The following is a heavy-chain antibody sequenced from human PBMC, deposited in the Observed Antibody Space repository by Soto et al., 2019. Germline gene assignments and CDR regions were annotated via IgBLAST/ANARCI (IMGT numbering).Heavy chain of an antibody. Sequence: QLQLVQSGAEVKKPGSSVKVSCKASGGTFSAYAISWVRQAPGQGLEWMGGILPLSGTTNYTQRFQGRVTISAEKATSTAYMELSSVRSEDTAVYYCARANPTKYYDYVWGDYRRGGMDVWGQGTTVTVSS. J-gene: IGHJ6*02. D-gene: IGHD3-16*02. CDR1: GGTFSAYA. CDR3: ARANPTKYYDYVWGDYRRGGMDV. V-gene: IGHV1-69*06. CDR2: ILPLSGTT.